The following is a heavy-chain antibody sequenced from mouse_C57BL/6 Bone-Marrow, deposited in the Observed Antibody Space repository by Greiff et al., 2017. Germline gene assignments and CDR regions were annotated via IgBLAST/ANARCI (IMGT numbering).Heavy chain of an antibody. V-gene: IGHV5-6*02. CDR3: ARRGSKAMDY. D-gene: IGHD1-1*01. Sequence: EVKLVESGGDLVKPGGSLKLSCAASGFTFSSYGMSWVRQTPDKRLEWVATISSGGSYTYYPDSVKGRFTISRDNAKNTLNLQMSSLKSEDTAMYYCARRGSKAMDYWGQGTSVTVSS. CDR1: GFTFSSYG. J-gene: IGHJ4*01. CDR2: ISSGGSYT.